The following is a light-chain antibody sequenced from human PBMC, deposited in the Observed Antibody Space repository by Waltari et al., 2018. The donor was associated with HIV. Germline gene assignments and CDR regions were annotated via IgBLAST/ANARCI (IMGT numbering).Light chain of an antibody. CDR2: DNN. J-gene: IGLJ2*01. CDR1: TSNIGTTY. CDR3: AAWDHGLDGML. V-gene: IGLV1-51*01. Sequence: QSILTQPPSVSAAPGQKVTIPCSGSTSNIGTTYVSWYQQRPGTAPKLLIYDNNKLPSGIADRFSGSKSGTLCTRDISGLQTGDEADYYCAAWDHGLDGMLIGGGTKLTV.